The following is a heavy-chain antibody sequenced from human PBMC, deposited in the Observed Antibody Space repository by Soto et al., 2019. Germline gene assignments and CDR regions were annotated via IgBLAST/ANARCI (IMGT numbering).Heavy chain of an antibody. J-gene: IGHJ4*02. CDR1: GFTFSSYW. Sequence: EVQLVESGGGIVQPGGSLRLSCAASGFTFSSYWMHWVRQAPGKGLVWVSRINSDESRTSYADSAKGRFTISRDNAKNSVYLQMNSLRAKDTGVYYGARGDGDYYDGNGYLGRHWGQGTLVTVSS. CDR3: ARGDGDYYDGNGYLGRH. V-gene: IGHV3-74*01. D-gene: IGHD3-22*01. CDR2: INSDESRT.